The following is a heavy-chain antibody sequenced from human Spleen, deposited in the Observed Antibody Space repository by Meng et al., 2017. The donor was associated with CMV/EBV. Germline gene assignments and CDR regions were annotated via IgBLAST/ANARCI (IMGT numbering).Heavy chain of an antibody. CDR1: TFGSYD. J-gene: IGHJ5*02. Sequence: TFGSYDISWVRQAPGQGLEWMGGIIPIFGTANYAQKFQGKVTITTDESTSTAYMELSSLRSEDTAVYYCARHRGVVVPAAMIPWFDPWGQGTLVTVSS. D-gene: IGHD2-2*01. V-gene: IGHV1-69*05. CDR2: IIPIFGTA. CDR3: ARHRGVVVPAAMIPWFDP.